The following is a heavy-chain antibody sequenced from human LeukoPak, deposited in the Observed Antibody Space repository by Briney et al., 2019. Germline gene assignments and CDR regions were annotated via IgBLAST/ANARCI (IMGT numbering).Heavy chain of an antibody. V-gene: IGHV3-21*01. CDR3: ARDGDFWSGPPWFDP. Sequence: PGGSLRLSCAASGFTFSSYSMNWVRQAPGKGLEWVSSISSSSSYIYYADSAKGRFTISRDNAKNSLYLQMNSLRAEDMAVYYCARDGDFWSGPPWFDPWGQGTLVTVSS. J-gene: IGHJ5*02. D-gene: IGHD3-3*01. CDR1: GFTFSSYS. CDR2: ISSSSSYI.